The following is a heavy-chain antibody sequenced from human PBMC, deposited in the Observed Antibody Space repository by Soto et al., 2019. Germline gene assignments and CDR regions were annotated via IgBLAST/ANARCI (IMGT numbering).Heavy chain of an antibody. CDR3: AREGSTSLRYLDL. Sequence: QVQLQQWGAGLLKPSETLSLTCAVYGGSFSGYYWTWIRQPPGKGLGRIGEINYSGSTNYNSSLKSRVTITIDTSKIQFSLKVTSVTAADTAVYYCAREGSTSLRYLDLWGRGTLVTVSS. J-gene: IGHJ2*01. CDR2: INYSGST. CDR1: GGSFSGYY. D-gene: IGHD2-2*01. V-gene: IGHV4-34*01.